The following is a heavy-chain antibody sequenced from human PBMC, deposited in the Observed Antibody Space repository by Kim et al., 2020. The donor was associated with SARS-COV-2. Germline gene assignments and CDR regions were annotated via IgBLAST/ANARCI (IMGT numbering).Heavy chain of an antibody. V-gene: IGHV4-39*07. Sequence: SETLSLTCTVSGGSISSSSYYWGWIRQPPGKGLEWIGSIYYSGSTYYNPSLKSRVTISVDTSKNQFSLKLSSVTAADTAVYYCARERRLRFLEARNWFDPWGQGTLVTVSS. D-gene: IGHD3-3*01. CDR1: GGSISSSSYY. J-gene: IGHJ5*02. CDR2: IYYSGST. CDR3: ARERRLRFLEARNWFDP.